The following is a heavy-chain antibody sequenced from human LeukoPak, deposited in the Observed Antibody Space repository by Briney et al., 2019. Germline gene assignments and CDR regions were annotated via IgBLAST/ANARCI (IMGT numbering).Heavy chain of an antibody. V-gene: IGHV1-18*01. D-gene: IGHD3-3*01. CDR2: ISAYNGNT. Sequence: ASVKVSCQASGYTFTSYGISWVRQAPGQGLEWMGWISAYNGNTNYAQKLQGRVTMTTDTSTSTAYMELRSLRSDDTAVYYCARSVWSGYTDAFDIWGQGTMVTVSS. J-gene: IGHJ3*02. CDR3: ARSVWSGYTDAFDI. CDR1: GYTFTSYG.